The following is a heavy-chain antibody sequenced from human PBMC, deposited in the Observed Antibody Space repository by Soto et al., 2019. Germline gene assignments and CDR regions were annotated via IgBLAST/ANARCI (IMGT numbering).Heavy chain of an antibody. Sequence: SETLSLTCNVSGGSISSGGYYWTWIRQHPGKGLEWIGYMHNSGSTHYNPSLKSRVTISLDTSKNQFSLNLRSVTAADTAVYYCASMGYHYGSGSYPLDYWGQGTLVTVSS. V-gene: IGHV4-61*08. CDR1: GGSISSGGYY. J-gene: IGHJ4*02. CDR3: ASMGYHYGSGSYPLDY. D-gene: IGHD3-10*01. CDR2: MHNSGST.